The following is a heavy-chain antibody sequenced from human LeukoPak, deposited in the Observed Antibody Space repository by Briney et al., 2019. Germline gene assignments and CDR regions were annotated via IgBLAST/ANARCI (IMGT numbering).Heavy chain of an antibody. CDR1: GFTFSSYW. Sequence: SGGSLRLSCAASGFTFSSYWMSWVRQAPGKGLEWVANIKQDGSEKYYVDSVKGRFTISRDNAKNSLYLQMNSLRAEDTAVYYCARIRFGESYAPKSYYYYYMDVWGKGTTVTISS. CDR2: IKQDGSEK. V-gene: IGHV3-7*01. CDR3: ARIRFGESYAPKSYYYYYMDV. J-gene: IGHJ6*03. D-gene: IGHD3-10*01.